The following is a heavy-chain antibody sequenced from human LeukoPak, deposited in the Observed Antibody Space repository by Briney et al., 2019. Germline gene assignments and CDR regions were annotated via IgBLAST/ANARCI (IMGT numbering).Heavy chain of an antibody. Sequence: GGSLRLSCAASGFTFSSYRTSWVRQAPGKGLEWVANIRHDASQIYYVDSVKGRFTISRDNARNSLYLQMNSLRAEDTAVYYCASLNWWEQTVIDNWGQGTLVTISS. V-gene: IGHV3-7*01. CDR2: IRHDASQI. J-gene: IGHJ4*02. D-gene: IGHD1-26*01. CDR1: GFTFSSYR. CDR3: ASLNWWEQTVIDN.